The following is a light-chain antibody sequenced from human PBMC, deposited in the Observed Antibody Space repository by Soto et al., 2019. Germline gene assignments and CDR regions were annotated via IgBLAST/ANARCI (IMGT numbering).Light chain of an antibody. CDR2: EGS. Sequence: QSALTQPASVSGSPGQSITISCTGTSNDVGSDNLVSWYQQHPGKAPKLMIYEGSKRPSGVSNRFSGSKSGNTASLTISGLQAEDEADYYCCSFARGSTVVFGEGTKVTVL. V-gene: IGLV2-23*01. J-gene: IGLJ2*01. CDR1: SNDVGSDNL. CDR3: CSFARGSTVV.